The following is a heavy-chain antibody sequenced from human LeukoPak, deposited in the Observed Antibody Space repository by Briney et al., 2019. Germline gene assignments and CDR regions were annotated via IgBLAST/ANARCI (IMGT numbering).Heavy chain of an antibody. V-gene: IGHV4-39*07. CDR2: LYYSGST. CDR1: GASISSSSYY. D-gene: IGHD5-18*01. J-gene: IGHJ4*02. Sequence: SETLSLTCTVSGASISSSSYYWGWIRQPPGKGLEWIGSLYYSGSTYYNPSLKSRVTISVDTSKNQLSLKLSSVTAADTAVYYCARGRYSYGFSWGQGTLVTVSS. CDR3: ARGRYSYGFS.